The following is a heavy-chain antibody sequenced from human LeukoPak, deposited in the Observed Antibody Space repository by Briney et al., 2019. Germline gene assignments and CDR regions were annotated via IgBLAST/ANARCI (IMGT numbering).Heavy chain of an antibody. J-gene: IGHJ4*02. CDR1: GFTFSNYA. Sequence: GGSLRLSCAASGFTFSNYAMYWVRPAPGKGLEGVASISYNGNNEYHADSVKGRFAISRDNSKNTLYLQMSSLRAEDTAVYYCARDSPYFDYWGRGTLVTVSS. CDR2: ISYNGNNE. V-gene: IGHV3-30*09. CDR3: ARDSPYFDY.